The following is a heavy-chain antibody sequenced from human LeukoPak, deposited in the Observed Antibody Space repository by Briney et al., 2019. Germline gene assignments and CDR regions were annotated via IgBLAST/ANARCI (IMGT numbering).Heavy chain of an antibody. CDR2: IYTSGST. CDR3: ASHPGIAVAGSYWYFDL. V-gene: IGHV4-4*07. CDR1: GGSISSYY. D-gene: IGHD6-19*01. J-gene: IGHJ2*01. Sequence: SETLSLTCTVSGGSISSYYWSWIRQPAGKGLEWIGRIYTSGSTNYNPSLKSRVTMSVDTSKNQFSPKLSSVTAADTAVYYCASHPGIAVAGSYWYFDLWGRGTLVTVSS.